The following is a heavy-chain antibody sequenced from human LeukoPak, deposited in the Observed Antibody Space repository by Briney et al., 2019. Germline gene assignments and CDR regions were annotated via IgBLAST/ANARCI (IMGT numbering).Heavy chain of an antibody. CDR1: GYTFTSYA. D-gene: IGHD3-10*01. CDR3: ARAENILLWFGELLSYNNWFDP. J-gene: IGHJ5*02. Sequence: ASVKVSCKASGYTFTSYAMNWVRQAPGQGLEWMGWINTNTGNPTYAQGFTGRFVFSLDTSVSTAYLQISSLKAEDTAVYYCARAENILLWFGELLSYNNWFDPWGQGTLVTVSS. V-gene: IGHV7-4-1*02. CDR2: INTNTGNP.